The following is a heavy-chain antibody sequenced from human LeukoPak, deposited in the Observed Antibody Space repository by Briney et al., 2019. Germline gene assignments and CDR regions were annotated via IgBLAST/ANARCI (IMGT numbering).Heavy chain of an antibody. J-gene: IGHJ5*02. Sequence: ASVKVSCKASEFSPTTYYIHWVRQAPGQGLEWMGIINPSGSSTTYAQKFQGRVIVTRDTSTNTVFMELTSLTSDDTAVYYCAREQFTQRITIFGVVINWFDPWGQGTLVTVSS. CDR3: AREQFTQRITIFGVVINWFDP. CDR1: EFSPTTYY. V-gene: IGHV1-46*01. CDR2: INPSGSST. D-gene: IGHD3-3*01.